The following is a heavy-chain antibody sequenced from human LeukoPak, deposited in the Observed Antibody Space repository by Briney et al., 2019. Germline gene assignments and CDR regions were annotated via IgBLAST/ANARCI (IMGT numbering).Heavy chain of an antibody. Sequence: GGSLRLSCAASGFTFDDYGMSWVRQAPGKGLEWVAVISYDGSNKYYADSVKGRFTISRDNSKNTLYLQMNSLRAEDTAVYYCASVDRGSGAQWLDFDYWGQGTLVTVSS. CDR1: GFTFDDYG. D-gene: IGHD6-19*01. CDR2: ISYDGSNK. V-gene: IGHV3-30*03. J-gene: IGHJ4*02. CDR3: ASVDRGSGAQWLDFDY.